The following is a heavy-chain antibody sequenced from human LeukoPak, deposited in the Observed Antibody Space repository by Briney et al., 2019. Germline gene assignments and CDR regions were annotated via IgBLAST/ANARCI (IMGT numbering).Heavy chain of an antibody. CDR3: AKEGMAGCFDY. CDR1: GFTFDDYA. Sequence: PGRSLRLSCAASGFTFDDYAMHWVRQAPGKGLEWVSGISWNSGTIGYADSVRGRFTISRDNAKNSLYLQMNSLRAEDTAFYYCAKEGMAGCFDYRGQGTLVTVSS. CDR2: ISWNSGTI. J-gene: IGHJ4*02. V-gene: IGHV3-9*01. D-gene: IGHD6-19*01.